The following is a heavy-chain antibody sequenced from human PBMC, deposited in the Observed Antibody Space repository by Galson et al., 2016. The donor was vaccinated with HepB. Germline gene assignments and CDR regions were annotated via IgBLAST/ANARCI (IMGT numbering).Heavy chain of an antibody. CDR1: GGTFSNFA. J-gene: IGHJ5*02. D-gene: IGHD3-10*01. CDR2: IIPLFGAT. CDR3: ARGGGITMVRGVMPGWFDPWQCSTPPVYVAGCVLDSEDRAVLWCAGGWGITMFRGGMPGWFDP. Sequence: SVKVSCKASGGTFSNFAISWLRQAPGQGLEWMGGIIPLFGATNYAQKFQGRVTITADKSTTTVYMDLSSLRSEDTAVYYCARGGGITMVRGVMPGWFDPWQCSTPPVYVAGCVLDSEDRAVLWCAGGWGITMFRGGMPGWFDPWGQGTRVAFSS. V-gene: IGHV1-69*06.